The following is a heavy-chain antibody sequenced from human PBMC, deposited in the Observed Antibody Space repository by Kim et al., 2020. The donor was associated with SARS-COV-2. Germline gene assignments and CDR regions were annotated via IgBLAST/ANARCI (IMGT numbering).Heavy chain of an antibody. D-gene: IGHD3-9*01. Sequence: GGSLRLSCAASGFTFSSYGMHWVRQAPGKGLEWVAVIWYDGSNKYYADSVKGRFTISRDNSKNTLYLQMNSLRAEDTAVYYCARDSNVLRYFDWSQNDNPRGFWRGKYYYGMDVWGQGTTVTVSS. CDR3: ARDSNVLRYFDWSQNDNPRGFWRGKYYYGMDV. J-gene: IGHJ6*02. V-gene: IGHV3-33*01. CDR2: IWYDGSNK. CDR1: GFTFSSYG.